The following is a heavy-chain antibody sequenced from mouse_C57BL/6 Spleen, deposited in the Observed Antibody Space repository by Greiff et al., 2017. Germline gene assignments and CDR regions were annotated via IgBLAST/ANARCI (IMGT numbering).Heavy chain of an antibody. CDR1: GYAFSSSW. D-gene: IGHD1-1*01. Sequence: QVTLKVSGPELVKPGASVKISCKASGYAFSSSWMNWVKQRPGKGLEWIGRIYPGDGDTNYNGKFKGKATLTADKSSSTAYMQLSSLTSEDSAVYFCANLITTVSFMDYWGQGTSGTVSS. CDR3: ANLITTVSFMDY. J-gene: IGHJ4*01. V-gene: IGHV1-82*01. CDR2: IYPGDGDT.